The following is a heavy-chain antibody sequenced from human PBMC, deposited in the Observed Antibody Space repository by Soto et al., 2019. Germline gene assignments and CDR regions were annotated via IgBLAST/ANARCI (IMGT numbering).Heavy chain of an antibody. D-gene: IGHD6-13*01. CDR3: ARGEAAAGTYYYGMDV. J-gene: IGHJ6*02. V-gene: IGHV3-30-3*01. CDR1: VFTFSSYG. CDR2: ISYDGSNK. Sequence: LXLSCAASVFTFSSYGMHWVRQAPCKGLEWVAVISYDGSNKYYADSVKGRFTISRDNSKNTLYLQMNSLRAEDTAVYYCARGEAAAGTYYYGMDVWGQGTTVTVSS.